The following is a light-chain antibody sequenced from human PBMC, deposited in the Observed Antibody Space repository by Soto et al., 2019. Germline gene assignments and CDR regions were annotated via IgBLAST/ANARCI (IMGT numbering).Light chain of an antibody. J-gene: IGLJ2*01. Sequence: QSVLTQSPSASASLGASVKLTCTLSSGHSSYAIAWHQQQPEKGPRYLMKVNSDGSHSKGDGIPDRFSGSSSGAERYLTISSLQSDDEADYYCQTWDTGIVIFGGGTKLTVL. CDR2: VNSDGSH. CDR3: QTWDTGIVI. CDR1: SGHSSYA. V-gene: IGLV4-69*01.